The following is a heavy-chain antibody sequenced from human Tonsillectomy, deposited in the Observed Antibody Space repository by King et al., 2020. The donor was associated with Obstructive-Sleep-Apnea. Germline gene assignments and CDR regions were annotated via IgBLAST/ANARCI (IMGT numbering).Heavy chain of an antibody. Sequence: QLQESGPGLAKPSETLSLTCTVSGGSVSSSTHYWGWIRQPPGKGLEWIGSIYYSGSTYYNPSLKSRVTISVDTSKNQFSLRLTSLTAADTAVYYCVRGVGATTPAYFQHWGQGTLVTVSS. D-gene: IGHD1-26*01. CDR2: IYYSGST. CDR1: GGSVSSSTHY. CDR3: VRGVGATTPAYFQH. J-gene: IGHJ1*01. V-gene: IGHV4-39*07.